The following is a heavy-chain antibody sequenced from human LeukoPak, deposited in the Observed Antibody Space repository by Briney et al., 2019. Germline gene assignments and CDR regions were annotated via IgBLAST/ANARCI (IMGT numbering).Heavy chain of an antibody. J-gene: IGHJ4*02. CDR1: VFTFSSYC. CDR3: ARWAHDYSTPGAFDY. D-gene: IGHD4-11*01. V-gene: IGHV3-33*01. CDR2: IRYDGSNK. Sequence: GGSLRLSCAASVFTFSSYCMHWVRQAPGKGLEWVAVIRYDGSNKYYADSVKGRFTISRDNSKNTLYLQMNSLRAEDTAVYYCARWAHDYSTPGAFDYWGQGTLVTVSS.